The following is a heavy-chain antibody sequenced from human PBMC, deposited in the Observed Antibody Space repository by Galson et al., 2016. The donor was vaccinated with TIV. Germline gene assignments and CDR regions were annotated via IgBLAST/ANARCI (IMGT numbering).Heavy chain of an antibody. CDR2: VRYDGSHK. CDR1: GFTFSTYV. D-gene: IGHD1-14*01. J-gene: IGHJ4*02. Sequence: SLRLSCAASGFTFSTYVMHWVRQAPGKGLEWVAFVRYDGSHKNYADSVKGRFTISRDNAKNSLFLQINSLRVEDTAVYYCAREIPGGTTDLDYWGQGVLVTVSS. CDR3: AREIPGGTTDLDY. V-gene: IGHV3-33*01.